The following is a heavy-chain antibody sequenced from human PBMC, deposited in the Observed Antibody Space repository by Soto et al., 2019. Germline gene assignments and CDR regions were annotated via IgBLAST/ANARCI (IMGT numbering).Heavy chain of an antibody. D-gene: IGHD1-26*01. V-gene: IGHV3-74*01. Sequence: GGSLRLSCAASGFSFSSYWMHWIRQAPGKGLVWVSRIKSDGSSTTYADSVKGRFTISRDNAKNTLYLQMNSLRAEDTAVYYYATRSSLRPFEIWGQGTMVTVSS. CDR2: IKSDGSST. CDR1: GFSFSSYW. J-gene: IGHJ3*02. CDR3: ATRSSLRPFEI.